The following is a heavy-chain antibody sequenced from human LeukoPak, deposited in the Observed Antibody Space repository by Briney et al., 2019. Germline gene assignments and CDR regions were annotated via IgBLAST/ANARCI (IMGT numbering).Heavy chain of an antibody. CDR2: ISSSGSTI. V-gene: IGHV3-48*03. CDR1: GFTFSSYE. D-gene: IGHD6-13*01. Sequence: GGSLRLSCAASGFTFSSYEMNWVRQAPGKGLEWVSYISSSGSTIYYADSVKGRFTISRDNAKNSLYLQMNSLRAEDTAVYYCAKEGSSSWLIYFDYWGQGTLVTVSS. CDR3: AKEGSSSWLIYFDY. J-gene: IGHJ4*02.